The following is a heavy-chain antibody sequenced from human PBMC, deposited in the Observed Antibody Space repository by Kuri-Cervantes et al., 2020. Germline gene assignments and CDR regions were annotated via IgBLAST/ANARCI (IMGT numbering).Heavy chain of an antibody. J-gene: IGHJ4*02. CDR3: ARAREYSSGWYFDY. CDR2: ISWNSGSI. Sequence: SLKISCAASGFTFDDYAIHWVRQAPGKGLEWVSGISWNSGSIGYADSVKGRFTISRDNAKNSRYLQMNSLRAEDTALYYCARAREYSSGWYFDYLGQGTLVTVSS. CDR1: GFTFDDYA. V-gene: IGHV3-9*01. D-gene: IGHD6-19*01.